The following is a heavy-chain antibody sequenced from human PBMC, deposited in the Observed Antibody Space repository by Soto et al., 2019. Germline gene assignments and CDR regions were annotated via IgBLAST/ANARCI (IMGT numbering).Heavy chain of an antibody. Sequence: ASVKVSCKTSGYTFASYAIHWVRQAPGQRLEWMGRINAGDGDTRYSQKFQGRVTISRDTYATTAYMELSSLRFEDTALYFCARFSRDGSGNNFDYWGQGVPVTVSS. V-gene: IGHV1-3*01. J-gene: IGHJ4*02. D-gene: IGHD3-10*01. CDR1: GYTFASYA. CDR3: ARFSRDGSGNNFDY. CDR2: INAGDGDT.